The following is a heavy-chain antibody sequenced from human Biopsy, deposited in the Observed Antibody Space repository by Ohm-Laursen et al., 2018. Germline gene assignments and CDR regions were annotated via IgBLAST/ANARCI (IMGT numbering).Heavy chain of an antibody. D-gene: IGHD4-23*01. Sequence: GSLRLSCAASGFSSSDYHMRRIRHAPGRGLEWVPYISGGGTIYYGDSMKGRVTSSRDNAKNSLYLQMHSLRAEDTAVYYCARDTRWSPYSMDVWGQGTTVTVSS. J-gene: IGHJ6*02. CDR3: ARDTRWSPYSMDV. V-gene: IGHV3-11*01. CDR2: ISGGGTI. CDR1: GFSSSDYH.